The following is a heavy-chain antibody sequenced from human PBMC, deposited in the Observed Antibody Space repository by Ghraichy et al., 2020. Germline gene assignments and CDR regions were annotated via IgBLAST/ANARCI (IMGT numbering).Heavy chain of an antibody. CDR2: ISGSGGST. J-gene: IGHJ5*02. CDR1: GFTFSSYA. V-gene: IGHV3-23*01. CDR3: AKSERAEWLLFPRFDP. Sequence: GGSLRLSCAASGFTFSSYAMSWVRQAPGKGLEWVSAISGSGGSTYYADSVKGRFTISRDNSKNTLYLQMNSLRAEDTAVYYCAKSERAEWLLFPRFDPWGQGTLVTVSS. D-gene: IGHD3-3*01.